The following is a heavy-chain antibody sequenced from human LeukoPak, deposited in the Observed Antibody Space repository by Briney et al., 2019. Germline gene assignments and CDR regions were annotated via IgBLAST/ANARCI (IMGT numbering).Heavy chain of an antibody. CDR3: ARVQQLAPGAVFQH. CDR2: INHSGST. J-gene: IGHJ1*01. CDR1: GGSFSGYY. Sequence: SETLSLTCAVYGGSFSGYYWSWIRQPPGKGLEWIGEINHSGSTNYNPSLKSRVTISVDTSKNQFSLKLSSVTAADTAVYYCARVQQLAPGAVFQHWGQGTLVTVSS. V-gene: IGHV4-34*01. D-gene: IGHD6-13*01.